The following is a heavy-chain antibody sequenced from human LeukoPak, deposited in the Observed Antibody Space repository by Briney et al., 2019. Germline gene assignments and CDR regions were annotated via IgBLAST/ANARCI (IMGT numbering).Heavy chain of an antibody. CDR3: ARDRGYSSSWYEANFDY. CDR2: IIPIFGTA. Sequence: SVKVSFKASGGTFISYAISWVRQAPGQGLEWMGGIIPIFGTANYSQKFQGRGTITADESTSTAYMELSSLRSEDTAVYHCARDRGYSSSWYEANFDYWGQGTLVTVSS. V-gene: IGHV1-69*01. CDR1: GGTFISYA. D-gene: IGHD6-13*01. J-gene: IGHJ4*02.